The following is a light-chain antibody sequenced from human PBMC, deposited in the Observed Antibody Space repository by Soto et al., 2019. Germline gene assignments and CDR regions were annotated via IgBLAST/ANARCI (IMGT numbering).Light chain of an antibody. Sequence: DIQMTQSPSTLSASVGDRVTITCRASQSISSWLAWYQQKPGKAPNLLIYKASSLESGVPSRFSGSGSGTEFTLTISSLQPDDFATYYCQQYNRYSTFGQGTKVEIK. J-gene: IGKJ1*01. V-gene: IGKV1-5*03. CDR1: QSISSW. CDR2: KAS. CDR3: QQYNRYST.